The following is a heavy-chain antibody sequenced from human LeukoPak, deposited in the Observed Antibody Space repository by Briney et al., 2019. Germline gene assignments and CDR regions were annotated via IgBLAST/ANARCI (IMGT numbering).Heavy chain of an antibody. V-gene: IGHV4-59*08. CDR1: GGSISSYY. D-gene: IGHD6-19*01. J-gene: IGHJ4*02. CDR3: ARQRTYSSGWYPSFDY. CDR2: IYYSGST. Sequence: SETLSLTCTVSGGSISSYYWSWIRQPPGKGLEWIGYIYYSGSTNYNPSLKSRVTMSVDTPKNQFSLKLSSVTAADTAVYYCARQRTYSSGWYPSFDYWGQGTLVTVSS.